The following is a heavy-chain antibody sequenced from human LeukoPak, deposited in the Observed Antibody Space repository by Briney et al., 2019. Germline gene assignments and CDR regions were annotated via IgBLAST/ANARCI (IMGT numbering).Heavy chain of an antibody. CDR1: GGSISSSSYY. CDR2: IYYSGST. J-gene: IGHJ4*02. Sequence: SETLSLTCTVSGGSISSSSYYWGWIRQPPGKGLEWIGSIYYSGSTYYNPSLKCRVTISVDTSKNQFSLKLSSVTAADTAVYYCALSAADCSGGSCYRPYFDYWGQGTLVTVSS. V-gene: IGHV4-39*07. CDR3: ALSAADCSGGSCYRPYFDY. D-gene: IGHD2-15*01.